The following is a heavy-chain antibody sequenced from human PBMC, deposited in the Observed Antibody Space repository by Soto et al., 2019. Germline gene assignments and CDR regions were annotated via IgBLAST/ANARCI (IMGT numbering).Heavy chain of an antibody. V-gene: IGHV3-74*01. Sequence: EVELVESGGGLVQPGGSLRLSCAASGFSFSTYWMHWVRQAPGKGLVWVSRINSDGSRINYGDSVKGRFTVSRDNAKNTVYLQMNSLRAYDTAVYYCARVATGSYNWFDPWGQGTLVTVSS. CDR3: ARVATGSYNWFDP. CDR1: GFSFSTYW. J-gene: IGHJ5*02. CDR2: INSDGSRI. D-gene: IGHD1-26*01.